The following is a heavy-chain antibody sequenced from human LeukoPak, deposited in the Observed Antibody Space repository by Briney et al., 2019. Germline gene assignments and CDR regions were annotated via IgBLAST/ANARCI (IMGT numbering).Heavy chain of an antibody. CDR2: IYYSGST. D-gene: IGHD3-22*01. CDR3: ARDTYYYDSSGYSSFDY. Sequence: PSETLSLTCTVSGGSISSSSYYWGWIRQPPGKGLEWIGSIYYSGSTYYNPSLKSRVTISVDTSKNQFSLKLSFVTAADTAVYYCARDTYYYDSSGYSSFDYWGQGTLVTVSS. V-gene: IGHV4-39*07. CDR1: GGSISSSSYY. J-gene: IGHJ4*02.